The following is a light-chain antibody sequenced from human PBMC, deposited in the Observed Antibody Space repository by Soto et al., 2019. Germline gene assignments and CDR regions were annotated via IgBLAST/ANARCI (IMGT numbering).Light chain of an antibody. CDR3: ILVLQSLT. CDR1: QILLYNNTYNY. V-gene: IGKV2-28*01. Sequence: IVRAQCTDTLHIAPGKPCSNSSVSAQILLYNNTYNYLDWYVQKPGQSPQLLIYFGSNRAPGVPDRFSGSGAGIDFRLKVSRVEADRVCTLYGILVLQSLTFGQGTRLEIK. CDR2: FGS. J-gene: IGKJ5*01.